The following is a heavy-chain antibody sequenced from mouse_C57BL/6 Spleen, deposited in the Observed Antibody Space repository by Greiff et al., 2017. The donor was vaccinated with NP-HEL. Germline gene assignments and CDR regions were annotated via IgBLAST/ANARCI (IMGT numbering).Heavy chain of an antibody. CDR1: GYAFSSSW. J-gene: IGHJ4*01. CDR3: ARWKLGDYAMDY. Sequence: QVQLQQSGPELVKPGASVKISCKASGYAFSSSWMNWVKQRPGKGLEWIGRIYPGDGDTNYNGKFKGKATLTADKSSSTAYMQLSSLTSEDSAVYFCARWKLGDYAMDYWGQGTSVTVSS. V-gene: IGHV1-82*01. D-gene: IGHD4-1*01. CDR2: IYPGDGDT.